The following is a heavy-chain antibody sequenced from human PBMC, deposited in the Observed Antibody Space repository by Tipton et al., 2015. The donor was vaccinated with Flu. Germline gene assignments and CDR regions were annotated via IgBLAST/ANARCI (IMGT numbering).Heavy chain of an antibody. CDR1: GFDFSVYG. CDR3: ANHHGESSGWYTDDY. CDR2: IWYDGSNE. J-gene: IGHJ4*02. V-gene: IGHV3-33*06. Sequence: SLRLSCSTSGFDFSVYGMHWVRQAPGKGLEWVAVIWYDGSNEHYSDSVKGRFTISRDNSKNTLYLQMNSLRAEDTAVYYCANHHGESSGWYTDDYWGQGTLVTVSS. D-gene: IGHD6-19*01.